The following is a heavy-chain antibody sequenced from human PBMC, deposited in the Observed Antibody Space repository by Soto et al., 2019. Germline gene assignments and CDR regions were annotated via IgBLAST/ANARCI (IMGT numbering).Heavy chain of an antibody. CDR2: IYYTGSA. D-gene: IGHD6-19*01. CDR1: CGSISSGSYY. V-gene: IGHV4-31*03. J-gene: IGHJ5*02. CDR3: ATWGRRGWYVAH. Sequence: TLSLTFTVSCGSISSGSYYWNWMRQRPGKGLEWIGYIYYTGSADYNPSLESRLTISVDTLKNQFSLKMTSVTAADTAVYYCATWGRRGWYVAHWGQGTRVTVSS.